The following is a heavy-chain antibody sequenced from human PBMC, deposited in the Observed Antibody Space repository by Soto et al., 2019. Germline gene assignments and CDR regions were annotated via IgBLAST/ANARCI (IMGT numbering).Heavy chain of an antibody. V-gene: IGHV1-18*01. Sequence: QVQLVQSGAEMKKPGASVKVSCKASGYTFPSYGISWVRQAPGQGLEWMGWISAYNGNTDFAQKFQGRVTMTTDTSTTTAYIELRSLRSDDTAIYYCARTPEGGSSPLWGQGTLVNVSS. J-gene: IGHJ4*02. CDR3: ARTPEGGSSPL. D-gene: IGHD1-26*01. CDR2: ISAYNGNT. CDR1: GYTFPSYG.